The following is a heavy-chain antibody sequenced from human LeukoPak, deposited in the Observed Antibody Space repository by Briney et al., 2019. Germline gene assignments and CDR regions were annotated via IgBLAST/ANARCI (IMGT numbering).Heavy chain of an antibody. Sequence: SVKVSCKASGFTFTSSAVQWVRQARGQRLEWIGWIVVGSGNTNYAQKFQERVTITRDTSISTAYMELSRLRSDDTAVYYCARSLGEPGTDGFDFWGQGTMVTVSS. CDR3: ARSLGEPGTDGFDF. CDR1: GFTFTSSA. CDR2: IVVGSGNT. D-gene: IGHD1-1*01. V-gene: IGHV1-58*01. J-gene: IGHJ3*01.